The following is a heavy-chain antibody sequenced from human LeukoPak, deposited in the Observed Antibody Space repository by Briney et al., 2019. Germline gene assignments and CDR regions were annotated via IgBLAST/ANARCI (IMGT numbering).Heavy chain of an antibody. V-gene: IGHV3-74*01. J-gene: IGHJ6*03. CDR2: INSDGSST. Sequence: GGSLRLSCAASRFTFSSYWMHWVRQAPGKGLVWVSRINSDGSSTSYADSVKGRFTISRDNAKNTLYLQMNSLRAEDTAVYYCACMTRPYYYYMDVWGKGTTVTVSS. D-gene: IGHD2-8*01. CDR3: ACMTRPYYYYMDV. CDR1: RFTFSSYW.